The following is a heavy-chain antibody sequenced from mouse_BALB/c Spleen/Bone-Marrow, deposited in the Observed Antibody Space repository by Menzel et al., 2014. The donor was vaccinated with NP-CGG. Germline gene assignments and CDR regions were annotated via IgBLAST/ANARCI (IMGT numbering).Heavy chain of an antibody. CDR2: INPESNTI. V-gene: IGHV4-1*02. Sequence: EVKLLESGGGLVQPGGSLKLSCAASGFDFSRYWMSWVRQAPGKGLQWTGEINPESNTINYTPSLKDKFIISRDNAKNTLCLQMSKVRSEDTALYCCSRLGYYGWFAYWGQGTLVTVSA. CDR3: SRLGYYGWFAY. D-gene: IGHD2-3*01. CDR1: GFDFSRYW. J-gene: IGHJ3*01.